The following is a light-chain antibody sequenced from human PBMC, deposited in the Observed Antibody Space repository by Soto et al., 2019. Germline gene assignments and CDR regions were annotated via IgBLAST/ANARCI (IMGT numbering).Light chain of an antibody. CDR3: AAWDGSLNAYV. Sequence: QSVLTQPPSASGTPGQRVTISCSGSSSNIGSDSVNWFQHLPGTTPKLLIYGNNQRPSGVPDRFSGSKSGTSASLVISGLQSEDEADYHCAAWDGSLNAYVFGTGTKVTVL. CDR1: SSNIGSDS. J-gene: IGLJ1*01. V-gene: IGLV1-44*01. CDR2: GNN.